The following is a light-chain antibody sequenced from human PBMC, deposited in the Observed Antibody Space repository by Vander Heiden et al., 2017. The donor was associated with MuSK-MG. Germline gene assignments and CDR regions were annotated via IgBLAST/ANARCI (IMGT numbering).Light chain of an antibody. V-gene: IGLV1-40*01. CDR3: QSYDTALSGAL. CDR1: NSNNGAGYD. J-gene: IGLJ3*02. Sequence: QSVLAQPPSVSGAPGQRVTISCTGTNSNNGAGYDVHWYQQFPGTAPNLLIYGNTNRPSGVPDRFSASKSATSASLAISGLQADEEADYYCQSYDTALSGALFGGGTKLTVL. CDR2: GNT.